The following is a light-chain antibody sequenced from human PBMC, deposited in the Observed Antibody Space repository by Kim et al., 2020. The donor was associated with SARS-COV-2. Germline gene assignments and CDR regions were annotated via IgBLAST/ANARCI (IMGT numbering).Light chain of an antibody. CDR1: SSDVGSYDL. V-gene: IGLV2-23*02. CDR3: CSYTGDNSLV. Sequence: GQSITISCTGSSSDVGSYDLVSWYQHHPGKAPQLIVYEVKRRPSGVSDRFSGSKSGNTASLTISRLQGDDEADYYCCSYTGDNSLVFGRGTQLTVL. CDR2: EVK. J-gene: IGLJ7*01.